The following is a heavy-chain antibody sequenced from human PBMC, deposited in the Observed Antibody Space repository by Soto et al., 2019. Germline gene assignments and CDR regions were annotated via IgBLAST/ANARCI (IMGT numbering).Heavy chain of an antibody. CDR1: WNTVSSNSDA. D-gene: IGHD3-10*01. V-gene: IGHV6-1*01. CDR2: TYYRSKWYN. J-gene: IGHJ6*02. Sequence: SHTLSLTYAISWNTVSSNSDAWNCISRSPSRRLEWLGRTYYRSKWYNDYAVSVKSRITINPDTSKNQFSLQLNSVTPGDTAVFYRARDRLTIVRLVMIYYYGKDVWGQGTTVTVSS. CDR3: ARDRLTIVRLVMIYYYGKDV.